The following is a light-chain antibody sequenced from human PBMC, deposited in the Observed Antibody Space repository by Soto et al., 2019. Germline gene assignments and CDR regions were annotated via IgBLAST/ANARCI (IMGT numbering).Light chain of an antibody. CDR3: CSYASNFAI. CDR2: DVF. CDR1: SNDVGVYTF. Sequence: QSVLTQPRSVSGFPGQSVTISCAGISNDVGVYTFVSWYQHHPDKAPKLIIYDVFHRPSGVPDRFSGSRSGNTASLTVSGVQAEDEADYYCCSYASNFAIFGGGTKVNVL. J-gene: IGLJ2*01. V-gene: IGLV2-11*01.